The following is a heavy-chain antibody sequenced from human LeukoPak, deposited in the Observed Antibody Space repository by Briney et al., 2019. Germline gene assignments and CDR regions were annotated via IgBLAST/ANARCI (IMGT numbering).Heavy chain of an antibody. CDR2: INSDGSST. V-gene: IGHV3-74*01. J-gene: IGHJ1*01. Sequence: GGSLRLSCAASGFTFSSYWMHRVRQAPGKGLVWVSRINSDGSSTSYADSVKGRFTISRDNAKHTLYLQMNSLRAEDTAVYYCARGISSSWYGGSEYFQHWGQGTLVTVSS. D-gene: IGHD6-13*01. CDR3: ARGISSSWYGGSEYFQH. CDR1: GFTFSSYW.